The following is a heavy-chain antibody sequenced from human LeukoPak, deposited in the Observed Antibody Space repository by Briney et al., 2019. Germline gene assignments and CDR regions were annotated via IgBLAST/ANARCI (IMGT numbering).Heavy chain of an antibody. CDR3: ARTTVTTYFDN. V-gene: IGHV4-59*01. CDR1: GGSISSYY. J-gene: IGHJ4*02. CDR2: ISDSGST. D-gene: IGHD4-17*01. Sequence: SETLSLTCTVSGGSISSYYWSWIRQPPGKGLEWIAYISDSGSTNYNPSLKSRVTISVDTSKNQFSLKLSSVTAADTAVYCCARTTVTTYFDNWGQGTLVTVSS.